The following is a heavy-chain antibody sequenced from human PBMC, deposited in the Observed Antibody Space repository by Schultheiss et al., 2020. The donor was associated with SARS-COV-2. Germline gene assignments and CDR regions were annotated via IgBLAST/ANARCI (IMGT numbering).Heavy chain of an antibody. CDR3: ARRSIAVAGLDY. V-gene: IGHV4-31*03. D-gene: IGHD6-19*01. Sequence: SETLSLTCTVSGGSISSGGYYWSWIRQHPGKGLEWIGYIYYSGSTYYNPSLKSRVTISVDTSKNQFSLKLSSVTAADTAVYYCARRSIAVAGLDYWGQGTLVTVSS. CDR1: GGSISSGGYY. CDR2: IYYSGST. J-gene: IGHJ4*02.